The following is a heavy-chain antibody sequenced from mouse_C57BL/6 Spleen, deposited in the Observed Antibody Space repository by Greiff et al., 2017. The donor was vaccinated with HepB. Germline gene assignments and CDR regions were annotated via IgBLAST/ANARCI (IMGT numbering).Heavy chain of an antibody. J-gene: IGHJ2*01. V-gene: IGHV5-4*01. CDR1: GFTFSSYA. Sequence: DVQLQESGGGLVKPGGSLKLSCAASGFTFSSYAMSWVRQTPEKRLEWVATISDGGSYTYYPDNVKGRFTISRDNAKNNLYLQMSHLKSEDTAMYYCARGATVVAPSYFDDWGQGTTLTVSS. D-gene: IGHD1-1*01. CDR3: ARGATVVAPSYFDD. CDR2: ISDGGSYT.